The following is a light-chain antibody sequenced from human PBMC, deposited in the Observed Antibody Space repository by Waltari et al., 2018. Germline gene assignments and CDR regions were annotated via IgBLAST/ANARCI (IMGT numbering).Light chain of an antibody. J-gene: IGKJ1*01. V-gene: IGKV1-39*01. CDR2: SAS. Sequence: DIQVTQSPSSLSAPVGDRVSITCRASQSIGNYLNWYQHKPGKAPKILIYSASSLQSGVPSRFSGSGSGTDFTLTITSLQPEDCATYYCQETYSSPPSTFGPGTKVESK. CDR3: QETYSSPPST. CDR1: QSIGNY.